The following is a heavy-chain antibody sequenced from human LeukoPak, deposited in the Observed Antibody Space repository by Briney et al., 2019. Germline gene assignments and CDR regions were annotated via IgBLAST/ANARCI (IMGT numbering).Heavy chain of an antibody. J-gene: IGHJ4*02. CDR1: GGSIGSYY. D-gene: IGHD6-13*01. V-gene: IGHV4-59*08. CDR3: ARLSSGSSSWYDIDY. CDR2: IYYSGST. Sequence: PSETLSLTCTVSGGSIGSYYWSWIRQPPGKGLEWIGYIYYSGSTNYNPSLKSRVTISVDTSKNQFSLKLSSVTAADTAVYYCARLSSGSSSWYDIDYWGQGTLVTVSS.